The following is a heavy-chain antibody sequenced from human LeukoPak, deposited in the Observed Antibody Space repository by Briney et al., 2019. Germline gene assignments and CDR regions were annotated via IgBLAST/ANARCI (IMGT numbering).Heavy chain of an antibody. CDR2: IYHSGST. Sequence: PSETLCLTCTVSGYSISSGYYWGWIRQPPGKGLEWIGSIYHSGSTNYNPSLKSRVTISVDTSKNQFSLKLSSVTAADTAVYYCARVVPYYDILTGYYAGGTAYYYYMDVWGKGTTVTISS. D-gene: IGHD3-9*01. CDR3: ARVVPYYDILTGYYAGGTAYYYYMDV. J-gene: IGHJ6*03. CDR1: GYSISSGYY. V-gene: IGHV4-38-2*02.